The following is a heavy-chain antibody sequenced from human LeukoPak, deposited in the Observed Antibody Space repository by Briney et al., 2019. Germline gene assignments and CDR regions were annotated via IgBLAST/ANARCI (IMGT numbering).Heavy chain of an antibody. CDR1: GYTFSDNY. D-gene: IGHD5-18*01. CDR3: ARTGYSDEYDY. V-gene: IGHV1-2*02. J-gene: IGHJ4*02. CDR2: ISPHSGGT. Sequence: ASVKVSCKTSGYTFSDNYVHWVRQAPGQGLEWMGWISPHSGGTIYAQTFQDRVTMTRDTSISTVYMDLNRLTSDDTAVYYCARTGYSDEYDYWGPGTLVTVSS.